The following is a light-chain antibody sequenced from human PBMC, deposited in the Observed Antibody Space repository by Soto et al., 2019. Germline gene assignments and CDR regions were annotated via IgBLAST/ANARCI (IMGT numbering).Light chain of an antibody. CDR1: QSVSSK. CDR3: QQYNNWPWT. CDR2: DAS. Sequence: EIVMTQSPATLSLSPGERATLSCRASQSVSSKLVWYQRRPGQAPRLLIYDASTRATGIPDRFSGSGSGTEFTLTISSLQSEDFAIYYCQQYNNWPWTFGQGTKVDI. V-gene: IGKV3-15*01. J-gene: IGKJ1*01.